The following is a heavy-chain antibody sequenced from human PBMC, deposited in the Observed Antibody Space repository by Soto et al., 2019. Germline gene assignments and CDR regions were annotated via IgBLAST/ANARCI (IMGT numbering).Heavy chain of an antibody. CDR3: RTSAEMAAIILN. CDR2: IKSDGTRR. J-gene: IGHJ4*02. D-gene: IGHD5-12*01. CDR1: GFSFSSYW. V-gene: IGHV3-74*01. Sequence: PGGSLRLSCAASGFSFSSYWMHWVRQVPGKGLVWVSRIKSDGTRRDYAESVKGRFTISRDNAKNTLYLRMISLRVEDTAVYYCRTSAEMAAIILNWGQGALVTVSS.